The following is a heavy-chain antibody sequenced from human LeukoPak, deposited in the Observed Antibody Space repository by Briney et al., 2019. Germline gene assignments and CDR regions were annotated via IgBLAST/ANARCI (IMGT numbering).Heavy chain of an antibody. CDR2: MNPNSGKT. D-gene: IGHD3-22*01. J-gene: IGHJ3*02. CDR1: GYTFTSYD. Sequence: ASVKVCCKASGYTFTSYDINWVRQATGQGLEWMGWMNPNSGKTGYAQKFQGRVTITRNTSISTAYMELSSLRSEDTAVYYCARGGGRRRGGTMIPARDAFDIWGQGTMVTVSS. V-gene: IGHV1-8*03. CDR3: ARGGGRRRGGTMIPARDAFDI.